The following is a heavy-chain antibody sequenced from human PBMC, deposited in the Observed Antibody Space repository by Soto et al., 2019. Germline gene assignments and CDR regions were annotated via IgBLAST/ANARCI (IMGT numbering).Heavy chain of an antibody. CDR3: ATWLLREHAYDI. Sequence: DVQLVESGGGLIQPGGSLRLSCAALGLTITGKKYMSWVRQAPGRGLEWVSALYDVDGTYYADSVKGRCTISRDSSKTIVFLQMTNLGPDDTAVYYCATWLLREHAYDIWGLGTTVTVSS. J-gene: IGHJ3*02. CDR2: LYDVDGT. D-gene: IGHD2-15*01. V-gene: IGHV3-53*01. CDR1: GLTITGKKY.